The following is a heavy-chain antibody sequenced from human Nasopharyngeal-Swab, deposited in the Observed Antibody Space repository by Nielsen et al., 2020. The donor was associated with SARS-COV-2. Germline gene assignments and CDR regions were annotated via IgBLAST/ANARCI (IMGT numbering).Heavy chain of an antibody. CDR2: ISGSGSST. J-gene: IGHJ4*02. CDR3: ALPTWALRSFDLLLHF. D-gene: IGHD3-9*01. Sequence: GGSLRLSCAASGFTFSSYAMSWVRQAPGKGLEWVSAISGSGSSTYYADSVKGRFTISRDNSKNTLYLQMGSLRAEDTAVYYCALPTWALRSFDLLLHFWGQGTVVTVSS. V-gene: IGHV3-23*01. CDR1: GFTFSSYA.